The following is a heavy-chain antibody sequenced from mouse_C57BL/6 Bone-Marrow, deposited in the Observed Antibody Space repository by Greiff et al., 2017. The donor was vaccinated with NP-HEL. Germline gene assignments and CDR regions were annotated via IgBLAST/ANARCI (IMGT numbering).Heavy chain of an antibody. Sequence: QVQLKESGAELARPGASVKLSCKASGYTFTSYGISWVKQRTGQGLEWIGEIYPRSGNTYYNEKFKGKATLTADKSSSTAYMELRSLTSEDSAVYFCERRTRLYGSDYWGQGTTLTVSS. CDR1: GYTFTSYG. J-gene: IGHJ2*01. V-gene: IGHV1-81*01. D-gene: IGHD1-1*01. CDR3: ERRTRLYGSDY. CDR2: IYPRSGNT.